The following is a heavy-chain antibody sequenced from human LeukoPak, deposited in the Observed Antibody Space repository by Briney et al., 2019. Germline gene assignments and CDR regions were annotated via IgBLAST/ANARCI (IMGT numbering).Heavy chain of an antibody. Sequence: SGGSLRLSCSASGFTFRSYGFHWVRQAPGKGLEWVAFIRYDGNYQSYPDSVRGRFTISRDNSKNTLYLQMNSLRAEDTAVYYCAKEGHLRKSFGSLLPEAVRPRYFDLWGRGTLVTVSS. CDR2: IRYDGNYQ. CDR3: AKEGHLRKSFGSLLPEAVRPRYFDL. V-gene: IGHV3-30*02. D-gene: IGHD3-3*01. J-gene: IGHJ2*01. CDR1: GFTFRSYG.